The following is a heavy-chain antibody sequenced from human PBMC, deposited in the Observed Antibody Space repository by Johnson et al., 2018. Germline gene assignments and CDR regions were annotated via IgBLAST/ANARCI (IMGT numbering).Heavy chain of an antibody. Sequence: VQLVQSGGGAVQPGRSLRLSCAASGFTFSNYWMSWVRQAPGKGLEWVANIKQDGSEKYYVDSVKGRFTISRDNAKNSLYLQMNTLRAEDTAVYYCARDRGGTAYYYYYYYMDVWGKGTTVTVSS. J-gene: IGHJ6*03. CDR3: ARDRGGTAYYYYYYYMDV. V-gene: IGHV3-7*01. CDR1: GFTFSNYW. CDR2: IKQDGSEK. D-gene: IGHD1-1*01.